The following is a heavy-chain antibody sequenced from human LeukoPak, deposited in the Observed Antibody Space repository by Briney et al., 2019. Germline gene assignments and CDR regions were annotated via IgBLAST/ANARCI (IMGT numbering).Heavy chain of an antibody. Sequence: SETLSLTCAVYGGSFSGYYWSWIRQPPGKGLEWIGEINHSGSTNYNPSLKSRVSISVDTSKNQFSLKLSSVTAADTAVYYCARDDCSSTSCYYVYWGQGTLVTVSS. CDR2: INHSGST. CDR3: ARDDCSSTSCYYVY. D-gene: IGHD2-2*01. J-gene: IGHJ4*02. CDR1: GGSFSGYY. V-gene: IGHV4-34*01.